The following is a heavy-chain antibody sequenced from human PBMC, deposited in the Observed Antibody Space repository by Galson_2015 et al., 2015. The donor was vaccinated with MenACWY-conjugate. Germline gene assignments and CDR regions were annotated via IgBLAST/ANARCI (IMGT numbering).Heavy chain of an antibody. CDR2: IRKGDYT. CDR1: GFPSSDFY. J-gene: IGHJ6*03. V-gene: IGHV3-69-1*01. CDR3: PKDWSVPYSTISYYFYMDV. Sequence: SLRLSCAGSGFPSSDFYMTWLRQAPGKGPEWTSSIRKGDYTGYADSVKGRFIISRDNSKNTLYLQMNSLRADDTAVYYCPKDWSVPYSTISYYFYMDVWGKGTTVTVSS. D-gene: IGHD6-13*01.